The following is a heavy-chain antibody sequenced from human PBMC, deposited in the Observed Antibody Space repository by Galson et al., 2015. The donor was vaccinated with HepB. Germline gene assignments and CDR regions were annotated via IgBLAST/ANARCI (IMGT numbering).Heavy chain of an antibody. CDR3: ARVLGHQVWEPHPRAFDI. Sequence: LRLSCAASGFTVSSNYMSWVRQAPGKGLEWVSVIYSGGSTYYADSVKGRFTISRDNSKNTLYLQMNSLRAEDTAVYYCARVLGHQVWEPHPRAFDIWGQGTVVTVSS. CDR2: IYSGGST. J-gene: IGHJ3*02. D-gene: IGHD1-26*01. CDR1: GFTVSSNY. V-gene: IGHV3-53*01.